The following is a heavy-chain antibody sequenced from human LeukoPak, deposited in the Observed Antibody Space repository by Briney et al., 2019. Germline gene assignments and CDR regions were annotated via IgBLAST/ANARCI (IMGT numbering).Heavy chain of an antibody. CDR1: GGTFSSYA. J-gene: IGHJ5*02. CDR2: MNPNSGNT. V-gene: IGHV1-8*02. CDR3: ARGRGMGQQLQNWFDP. D-gene: IGHD6-13*01. Sequence: VASVKVSCKASGGTFSSYAISWVRQAPGQGLEWMGRMNPNSGNTGYAQKFQGRVTMTRNTSISTAYMELSSLRSEDTAVYYCARGRGMGQQLQNWFDPWGQGTLVTVSS.